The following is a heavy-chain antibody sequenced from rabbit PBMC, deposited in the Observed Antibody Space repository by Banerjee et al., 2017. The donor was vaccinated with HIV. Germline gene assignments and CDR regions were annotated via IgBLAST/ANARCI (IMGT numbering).Heavy chain of an antibody. J-gene: IGHJ4*01. CDR1: GFSFSRYA. V-gene: IGHV1S40*01. CDR2: SHTGSGST. CDR3: ARAAYDGNGYAFFNL. Sequence: QSLQESGGDLVKPGASLTLTCTASGFSFSRYAMSWVRQAPGKGLEWIGYSHTGSGSTDYASWVNGRFTVSRNNVESMLDLQMTSLTAADTATYFCARAAYDGNGYAFFNLWGPGTLVTVS. D-gene: IGHD6-1*01.